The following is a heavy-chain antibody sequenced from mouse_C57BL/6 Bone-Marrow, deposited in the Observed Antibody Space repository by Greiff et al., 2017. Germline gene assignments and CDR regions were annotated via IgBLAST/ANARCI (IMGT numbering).Heavy chain of an antibody. CDR2: IDPSDSYT. J-gene: IGHJ2*01. CDR3: GRAVVLRRFDY. D-gene: IGHD1-1*01. V-gene: IGHV1-69*01. Sequence: QVQLQQPGAELVMPGASVKLSCKASGYTFTSYWMHWVKQRPGQGLEWIGEIDPSDSYTNYNQKFKGKSTLTVDKSSSTAYMQLSSLTSEDSAVYYCGRAVVLRRFDYWGRGTALTVTA. CDR1: GYTFTSYW.